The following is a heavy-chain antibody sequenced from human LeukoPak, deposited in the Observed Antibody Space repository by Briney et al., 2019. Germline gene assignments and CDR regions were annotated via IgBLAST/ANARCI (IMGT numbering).Heavy chain of an antibody. V-gene: IGHV1-2*02. D-gene: IGHD6-19*01. J-gene: IGHJ4*02. CDR1: GYTFTGYY. Sequence: ASVKVSCKASGYTFTGYYMHWVRQAPGQGLEWMGWINPNSGGTNYAQKFQGRVTMTRDTSISTAYMELSRLRSDDTAMYYCARLFGPGIAVAGSFDYWGQGTLVTVSS. CDR2: INPNSGGT. CDR3: ARLFGPGIAVAGSFDY.